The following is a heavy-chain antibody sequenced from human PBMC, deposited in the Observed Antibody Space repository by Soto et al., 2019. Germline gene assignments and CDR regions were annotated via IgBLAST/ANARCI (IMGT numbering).Heavy chain of an antibody. Sequence: EVPLVESGGGLVQPGGSLRLSCAASGFTFSSYDMHWVRQATGKGLEWVSAIGKSGDTYYSDSVKGRFTISRENAKNSLYLKMDSLRAGDTAVYYCARGRYGLGSQHTHNGFDPWGQGTLVTVSS. CDR3: ARGRYGLGSQHTHNGFDP. CDR1: GFTFSSYD. J-gene: IGHJ5*02. D-gene: IGHD3-10*01. CDR2: IGKSGDT. V-gene: IGHV3-13*04.